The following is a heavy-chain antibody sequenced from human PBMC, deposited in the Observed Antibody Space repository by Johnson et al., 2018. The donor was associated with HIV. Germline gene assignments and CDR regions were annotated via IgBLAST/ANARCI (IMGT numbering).Heavy chain of an antibody. V-gene: IGHV3-33*06. J-gene: IGHJ3*02. CDR1: GFTLSSYG. Sequence: QVQLVESGGGVVQPGRSLRLSCAASGFTLSSYGMHWVRQAPGKGLEWVAVIWYDGSNKYYADSVKGRFTISRDNSKNTLYLQMNSLRAEDTAVYYCAKGRYSSSWYLAGAFDIWGQGTMVTVSS. CDR2: IWYDGSNK. CDR3: AKGRYSSSWYLAGAFDI. D-gene: IGHD6-13*01.